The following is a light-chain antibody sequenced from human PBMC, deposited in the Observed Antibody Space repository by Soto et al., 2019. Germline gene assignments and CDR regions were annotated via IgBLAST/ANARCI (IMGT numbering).Light chain of an antibody. CDR3: QQSYSTPRT. CDR2: AAS. J-gene: IGKJ3*01. V-gene: IGKV1-39*01. CDR1: QSITRY. Sequence: DIHMTQSPSSLSASVGDRVTITCRASQSITRYLNWYQQKPGKAPKLLIYAASSLQSGVPSRFSGSGSGTDFTLTITSLQPADFATYYCQQSYSTPRTVGPGTKVDIK.